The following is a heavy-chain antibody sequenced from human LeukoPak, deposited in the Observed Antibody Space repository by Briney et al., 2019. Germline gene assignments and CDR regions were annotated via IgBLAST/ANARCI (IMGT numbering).Heavy chain of an antibody. Sequence: PSETLSLTCTVSGGSISSYYWSWIRQPAGKGLEWIGRIYTSGSTNYNPSLKSRVTMSVDTSKNQFSLKLSSVTAADTAVYYCARIEQDITTGTTYIVYWGQGTLVTVSS. V-gene: IGHV4-4*07. CDR2: IYTSGST. J-gene: IGHJ4*02. D-gene: IGHD1-1*01. CDR1: GGSISSYY. CDR3: ARIEQDITTGTTYIVY.